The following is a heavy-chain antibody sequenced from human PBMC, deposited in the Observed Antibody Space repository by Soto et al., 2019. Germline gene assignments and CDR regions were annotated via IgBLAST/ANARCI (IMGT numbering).Heavy chain of an antibody. J-gene: IGHJ4*02. CDR3: AKDPTRDTVTTSFDY. CDR1: GFTFSSYA. D-gene: IGHD4-17*01. V-gene: IGHV3-23*01. CDR2: ISGSGGST. Sequence: EVQLLESGGGLVQPGGSLRLSCAASGFTFSSYAMNWVRQAPGKGLEWVSTISGSGGSTYYADSVKGRFTISRDKSKNTLYLQMNSLRAEDTAVYYCAKDPTRDTVTTSFDYWGQGTLVTVSS.